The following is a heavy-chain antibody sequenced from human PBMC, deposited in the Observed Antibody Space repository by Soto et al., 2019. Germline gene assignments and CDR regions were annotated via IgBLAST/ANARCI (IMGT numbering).Heavy chain of an antibody. CDR1: GFTFSIYA. CDR3: SRGDREDNAVVIGARPGEYGMDV. CDR2: ISYDGARK. V-gene: IGHV3-30-3*01. D-gene: IGHD2-15*01. Sequence: QVQLVESGGGVVQPGRSLRLSCAASGFTFSIYAMHWVRQAPGKGLEWVAVISYDGARKAYANSVKGRFTISRDTSKNSLYLQMNSLRVEDTAAYYCSRGDREDNAVVIGARPGEYGMDVWARGTTVTVSS. J-gene: IGHJ6*02.